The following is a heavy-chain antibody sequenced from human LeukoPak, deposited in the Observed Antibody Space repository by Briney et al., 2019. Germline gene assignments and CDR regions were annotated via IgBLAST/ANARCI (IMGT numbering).Heavy chain of an antibody. CDR3: ARAYSSSSGRPFDY. D-gene: IGHD6-6*01. V-gene: IGHV4-59*11. CDR2: IYYTGTT. Sequence: SETLSLICSVSGGSISSHYWNWIRQPPGKAREWIGYIYYTGTTNYKPSLKSRVTISVDTYKNQFSLNLTSVTAADTAVYYCARAYSSSSGRPFDYWGQGTLATVSS. CDR1: GGSISSHY. J-gene: IGHJ4*02.